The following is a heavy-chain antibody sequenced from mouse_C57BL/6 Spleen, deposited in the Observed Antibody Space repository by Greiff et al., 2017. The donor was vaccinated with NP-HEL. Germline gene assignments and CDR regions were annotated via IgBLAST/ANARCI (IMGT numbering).Heavy chain of an antibody. CDR3: ARERGNYDYFDY. CDR1: GFTFSDYG. Sequence: EVHLVESGGGLVKPGGSLKLSCAASGFTFSDYGMHWVRQAPEKGLEWVAYISSGSSTIYYADTVKGRFTISRDNAKNTLFLQMTSLRSEDTAMYYCARERGNYDYFDYWGQGTTLTVSS. D-gene: IGHD2-1*01. J-gene: IGHJ2*01. V-gene: IGHV5-17*01. CDR2: ISSGSSTI.